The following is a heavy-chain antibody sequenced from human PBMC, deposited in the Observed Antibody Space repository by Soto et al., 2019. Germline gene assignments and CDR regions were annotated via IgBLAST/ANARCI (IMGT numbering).Heavy chain of an antibody. V-gene: IGHV4-59*01. CDR2: IYYSGST. D-gene: IGHD3-10*01. CDR3: ARDRAVSYFDY. Sequence: SETLSLTCTVSGGSISSYYWSWIRQPPGKGLEWIGYIYYSGSTNYNPSLKSRVTISVDTSKNQFSLKLSSVTAADTAVYYCARDRAVSYFDYWGQGTLVTVSS. J-gene: IGHJ4*02. CDR1: GGSISSYY.